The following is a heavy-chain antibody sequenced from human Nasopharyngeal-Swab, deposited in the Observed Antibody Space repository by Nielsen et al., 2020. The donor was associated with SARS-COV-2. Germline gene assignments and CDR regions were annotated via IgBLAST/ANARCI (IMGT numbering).Heavy chain of an antibody. CDR3: AKPPRQYTFGPLAS. V-gene: IGHV3-23*01. CDR2: ISGTGTTT. D-gene: IGHD1-1*01. CDR1: GFTFSDYA. Sequence: GESLKISCAASGFTFSDYALVWVRQAPGKGLEWVSGISGTGTTTAYTGYLGGRFTISKDDSKNTLYLQIDSLSTEDTAVYYCAKPPRQYTFGPLASWGQGTLVTVSS. J-gene: IGHJ4*02.